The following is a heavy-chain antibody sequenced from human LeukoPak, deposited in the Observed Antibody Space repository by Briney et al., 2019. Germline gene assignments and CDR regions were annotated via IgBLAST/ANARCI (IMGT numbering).Heavy chain of an antibody. J-gene: IGHJ4*02. V-gene: IGHV4-38-2*02. CDR3: ARATVVMVDY. D-gene: IGHD4-23*01. Sequence: SETLSLTCTVSGYSISSGYYWGWIRQPPGKGLEWIGSIYHSGSTNYNPSLKSRVTISVDTSKNQFSLKLSSVTAADTAVYYCARATVVMVDYWGQGTLVTVSS. CDR1: GYSISSGYY. CDR2: IYHSGST.